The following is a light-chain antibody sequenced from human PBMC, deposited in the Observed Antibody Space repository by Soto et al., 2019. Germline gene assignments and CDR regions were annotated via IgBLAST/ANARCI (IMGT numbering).Light chain of an antibody. CDR1: SSDVGGYNF. J-gene: IGLJ3*02. Sequence: QSALIQPVSVSGPPGQSITISCTGSSSDVGGYNFVSWYQQHPGKAPKLMIYDVTNRPSGVSNRFSASKSGDTASLTISGLQAEDEADYYCSSYTRTNTLVFGGGTKLTVL. CDR3: SSYTRTNTLV. CDR2: DVT. V-gene: IGLV2-14*01.